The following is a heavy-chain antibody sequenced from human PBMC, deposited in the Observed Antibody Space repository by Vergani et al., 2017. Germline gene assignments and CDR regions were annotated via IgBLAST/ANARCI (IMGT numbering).Heavy chain of an antibody. V-gene: IGHV4-30-4*01. D-gene: IGHD5-24*01. CDR1: GGSISSGDYY. CDR3: ARGEVRDGYNSAYYFDY. CDR2: IYYSGST. Sequence: QVQLQESGPGLVKPSQTLSLTCTVSGGSISSGDYYWSWIRQPPGKGLEWIGYIYYSGSTYYNPSLKSRVTISVDTSKNQFSLKLSSVTAADTAVYYCARGEVRDGYNSAYYFDYWGQGTLVTVSS. J-gene: IGHJ4*02.